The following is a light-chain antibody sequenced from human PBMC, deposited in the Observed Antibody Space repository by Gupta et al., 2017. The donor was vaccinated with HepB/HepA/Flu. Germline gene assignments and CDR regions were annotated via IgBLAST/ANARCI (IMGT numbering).Light chain of an antibody. CDR3: QAWDRSTAV. V-gene: IGLV3-1*01. CDR1: ELGDKY. J-gene: IGLJ1*01. CDR2: QDD. Sequence: SYELTQPPSVSVSPGQTASITCSGNELGDKYASWYQQRPGQSPVLVIYQDDKRPSGIPERFSGSNSGNTATLTISGTQAMDEVDYYCQAWDRSTAVFGTGTKVTVL.